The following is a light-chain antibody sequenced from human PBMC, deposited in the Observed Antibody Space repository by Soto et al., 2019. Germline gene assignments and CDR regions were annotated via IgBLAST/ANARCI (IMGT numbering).Light chain of an antibody. CDR3: QQFSHYPRT. CDR1: QGISTA. V-gene: IGKV1D-13*01. J-gene: IGKJ1*01. CDR2: DAS. Sequence: AIQLTQSPSSLSASVGVRVTITCRTSQGISTALAWYQQKPGQTPKLLLYDASSLEGGVPTRFSGRGSGTDFALSITNLQPEDFATYYCQQFSHYPRTFGQGTKV.